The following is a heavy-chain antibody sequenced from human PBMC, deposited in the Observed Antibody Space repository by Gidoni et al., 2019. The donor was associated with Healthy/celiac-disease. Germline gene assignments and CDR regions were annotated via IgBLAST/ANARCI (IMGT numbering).Heavy chain of an antibody. V-gene: IGHV3-7*01. CDR2: IKQDGSEK. CDR1: GFTLTSHW. J-gene: IGHJ4*02. Sequence: EVQLVESGCGLVRPGGSLTLSCAAAGFTLTSHWMSWVRQAPGKGLEWVANIKQDGSEKYYVDSVKGRFTISRDNAQNSLYLQMISLRAEDTAVYYCARDLSMSTFGAAMGFDYWGQGTLVTVSS. CDR3: ARDLSMSTFGAAMGFDY. D-gene: IGHD3-16*01.